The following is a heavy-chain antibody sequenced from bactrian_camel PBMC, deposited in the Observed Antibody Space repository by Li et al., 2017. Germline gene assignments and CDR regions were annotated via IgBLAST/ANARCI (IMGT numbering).Heavy chain of an antibody. D-gene: IGHD2*01. V-gene: IGHV3-3*01. CDR2: IRTNSGST. Sequence: HVQLVESGGGSVQAGGSLRLSCAGSRYTRTNYCMGWFRQAQGKEREGVAGIRTNSGSTNYADAVKGRFTVSRDNAKNTLYLQMHSLKPEDSAMYYCAADLARYCGAFSGFFARASWGQGTQVTVS. CDR1: RYTRTNYC. CDR3: AADLARYCGAFSGFFARAS. J-gene: IGHJ4*01.